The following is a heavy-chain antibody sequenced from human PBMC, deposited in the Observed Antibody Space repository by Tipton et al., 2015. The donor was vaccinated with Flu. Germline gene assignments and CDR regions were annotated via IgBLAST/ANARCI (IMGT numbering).Heavy chain of an antibody. V-gene: IGHV1-2*02. J-gene: IGHJ6*02. CDR1: GYTFTGYY. Sequence: QVQLVQSGAEVKKPGASVKVSCKASGYTFTGYYMHWVRQAPGQGLEWMGWINPNSGGTNYAQKLQGRVTMTTDTSTSTAYMELRSLRSDDTAVYYCARARPMDYDYIWGSYRPGMDVWGQGTTVTVSS. CDR2: INPNSGGT. D-gene: IGHD3-16*02. CDR3: ARARPMDYDYIWGSYRPGMDV.